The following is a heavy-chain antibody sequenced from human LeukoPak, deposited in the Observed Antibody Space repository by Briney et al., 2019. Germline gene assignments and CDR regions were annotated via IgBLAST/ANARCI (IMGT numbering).Heavy chain of an antibody. CDR2: ITGDGDTA. CDR1: GFTFSKYA. CDR3: AKRSGAGRCMDV. D-gene: IGHD3-10*01. J-gene: IGHJ6*02. V-gene: IGHV3-23*01. Sequence: PGCSLRLSCTASGFTFSKYAISWLRQAPGKGLEWVSAITGDGDTAYYADCVKGRFSISRDNSKNTLYLQMNTLRAEDTAIYYCAKRSGAGRCMDVWGQGTTVTVSS.